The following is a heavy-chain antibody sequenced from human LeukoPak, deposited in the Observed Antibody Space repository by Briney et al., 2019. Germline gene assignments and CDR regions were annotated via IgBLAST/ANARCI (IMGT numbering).Heavy chain of an antibody. D-gene: IGHD5-18*01. V-gene: IGHV3-7*03. CDR2: IKEDGSVK. CDR3: AGRVTGYSSGYVY. Sequence: GGSLRLSCAASGFTFSSFWMIWVRQAPGKGLEWVANIKEDGSVKNYVDSVKGRFTISRDNAKNSLFLQMNSLRAEDTAVYYCAGRVTGYSSGYVYWGQGTLVTVSS. J-gene: IGHJ4*02. CDR1: GFTFSSFW.